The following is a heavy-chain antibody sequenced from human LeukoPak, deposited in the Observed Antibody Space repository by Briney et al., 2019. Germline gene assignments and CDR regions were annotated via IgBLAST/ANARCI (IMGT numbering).Heavy chain of an antibody. CDR3: GRGDVGDGYDKYGYYYYMDV. CDR1: GGTFRNYA. D-gene: IGHD5-24*01. Sequence: GASVKVSCKASGGTFRNYAINWVRQAPGQGLEWMGGIIPLFGSANYAEKFQGRVTITMDDSTTTAYMVVSSRRSDDTAVYYCGRGDVGDGYDKYGYYYYMDVWRRGTTVSVS. CDR2: IIPLFGSA. V-gene: IGHV1-69*05. J-gene: IGHJ6*03.